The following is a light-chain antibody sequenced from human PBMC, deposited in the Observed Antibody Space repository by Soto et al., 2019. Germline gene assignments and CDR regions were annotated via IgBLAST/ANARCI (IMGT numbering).Light chain of an antibody. V-gene: IGKV4-1*01. Sequence: DIVMTQSPDSLAVSLGERATINCKSSQSVLYSTNNKNYLAWYQQKPAQPPKLLIYWASFRESGVPDRFSGRGSGTDFTLTISSLQAEDVAVYYCQQYYSNPLTFGGGTKVEIK. CDR1: QSVLYSTNNKNY. CDR2: WAS. CDR3: QQYYSNPLT. J-gene: IGKJ4*01.